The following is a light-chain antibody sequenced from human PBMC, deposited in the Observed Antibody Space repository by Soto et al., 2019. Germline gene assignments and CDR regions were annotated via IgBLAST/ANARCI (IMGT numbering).Light chain of an antibody. CDR2: HAS. Sequence: DIQITQSPSSLSASLADRVTITCLVSQSISSRLPWYRQKLGKAPKLLIYHASDLESGVPSRFSGSGYGTEFTLTISSLQADDFATNYCKQYNSYSGTFGQGTKVDI. J-gene: IGKJ1*01. CDR1: QSISSR. CDR3: KQYNSYSGT. V-gene: IGKV1-5*01.